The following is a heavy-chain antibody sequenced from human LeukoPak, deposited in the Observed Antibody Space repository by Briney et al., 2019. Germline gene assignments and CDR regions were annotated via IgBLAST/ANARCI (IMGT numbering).Heavy chain of an antibody. J-gene: IGHJ4*02. V-gene: IGHV3-48*04. CDR1: GFTFTGYS. D-gene: IGHD3-22*01. CDR3: ARDFEERGYFVADFDF. Sequence: GRSLRLSCAASGFTFTGYSMNWFRQAPGKGLEWVSYITITSDKIYYADSVKGRFTISRDNAKNSLYLQMNSLRAEDTAVYYCARDFEERGYFVADFDFWGQGTLVTVSS. CDR2: ITITSDKI.